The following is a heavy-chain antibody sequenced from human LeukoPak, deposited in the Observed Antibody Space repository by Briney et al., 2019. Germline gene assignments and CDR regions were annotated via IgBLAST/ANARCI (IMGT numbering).Heavy chain of an antibody. CDR3: ARDFDMGITPGDDFDF. Sequence: GGSLRLSCAASGFSFSKYWMHWVRQTPGEGLVWVARIKEDGTYTSYADSVKGRFTISRDNARNTVFLQMNSLRAEDTAVYYCARDFDMGITPGDDFDFWGQGTLATVSS. CDR1: GFSFSKYW. V-gene: IGHV3-74*01. CDR2: IKEDGTYT. J-gene: IGHJ4*02. D-gene: IGHD3-9*01.